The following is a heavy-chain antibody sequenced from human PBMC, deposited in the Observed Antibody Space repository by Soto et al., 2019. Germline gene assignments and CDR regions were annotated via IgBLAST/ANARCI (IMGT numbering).Heavy chain of an antibody. Sequence: QVQLVESGGGVVQPGRSLRLSCAASGFTFSSYAMHWVRQAPGKGLEWVAVISYDGSNKYYADSVKGRFTISRDNSKNTLYLQMNSLRAEDTAVYYCARDGYCSSTSCWYVDYWGQGTLVTVSS. J-gene: IGHJ4*02. D-gene: IGHD2-2*03. V-gene: IGHV3-30-3*01. CDR1: GFTFSSYA. CDR2: ISYDGSNK. CDR3: ARDGYCSSTSCWYVDY.